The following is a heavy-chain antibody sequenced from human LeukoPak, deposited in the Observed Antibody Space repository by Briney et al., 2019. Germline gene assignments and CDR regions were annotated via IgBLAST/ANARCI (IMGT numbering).Heavy chain of an antibody. CDR3: ARGEITGHGWFWYFNL. Sequence: GASVKVSCKASGYTFTSYDINWVRQATGQGLEWMGWMNPNSGNTGYAQKFQGRVTMTRNTSISTAYMELSSLRSEDTAVYYCARGEITGHGWFWYFNLWGRGTLVTVSS. CDR2: MNPNSGNT. CDR1: GYTFTSYD. V-gene: IGHV1-8*01. J-gene: IGHJ2*01. D-gene: IGHD1-20*01.